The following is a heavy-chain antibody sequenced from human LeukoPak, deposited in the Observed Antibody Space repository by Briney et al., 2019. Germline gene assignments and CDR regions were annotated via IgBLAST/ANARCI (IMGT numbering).Heavy chain of an antibody. CDR3: ARGGALDY. CDR2: IYYSGST. D-gene: IGHD1-26*01. V-gene: IGHV4-59*01. CDR1: GGSISSYY. J-gene: IGHJ4*02. Sequence: SETLSLTCTVSGGSISSYYWSWIRQPPGKGLEWIGYIYYSGSTNYNPSLKSRVTISVDTSKNQFSLKLGSVTAADTAVYYCARGGALDYWGQGTLVTVSS.